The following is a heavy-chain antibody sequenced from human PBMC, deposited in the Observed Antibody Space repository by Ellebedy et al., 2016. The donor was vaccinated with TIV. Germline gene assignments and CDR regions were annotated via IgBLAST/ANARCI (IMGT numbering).Heavy chain of an antibody. V-gene: IGHV3-15*01. D-gene: IGHD1-26*01. CDR2: IKSKIDGGTA. J-gene: IGHJ3*02. CDR1: GFSFHNAW. CDR3: STDRRGSYYVPFDI. Sequence: GESLKISCAAPGFSFHNAWMSWVRQAPGKGLEWVGLIKSKIDGGTAVYAAPVKGRFIISRDDSKNTLSLQMNSLKTEDTAFYYCSTDRRGSYYVPFDIWGQGTIVTVSS.